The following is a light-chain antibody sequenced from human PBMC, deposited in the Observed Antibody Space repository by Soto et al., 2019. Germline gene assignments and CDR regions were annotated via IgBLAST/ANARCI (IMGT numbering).Light chain of an antibody. V-gene: IGKV3-20*01. CDR2: GAS. CDR3: QQYNNWPLYT. Sequence: EIVLTQSPGTLSLSPGERATLSCSASQYIRTIYLAWYQQKPGQAPRLLIYGASSRAIGVPDRFSGSGSGTDFTLTISRLEPEDFAVYYCQQYNNWPLYTFGQGTKLEIK. J-gene: IGKJ2*01. CDR1: QYIRTIY.